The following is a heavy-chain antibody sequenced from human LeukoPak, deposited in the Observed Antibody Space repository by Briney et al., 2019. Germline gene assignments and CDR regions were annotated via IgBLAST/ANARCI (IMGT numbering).Heavy chain of an antibody. J-gene: IGHJ4*02. D-gene: IGHD6-6*01. Sequence: GGSLRLSCAASGFTFSSYWMSWVRQAPGKGLEWVADIRQDGSEKYYVDAVKGRFTISRDNRKNSLYLQMDSLRAEDTAVYYCARGTIADRYLFDNWGQGTLVTVSS. V-gene: IGHV3-7*01. CDR3: ARGTIADRYLFDN. CDR1: GFTFSSYW. CDR2: IRQDGSEK.